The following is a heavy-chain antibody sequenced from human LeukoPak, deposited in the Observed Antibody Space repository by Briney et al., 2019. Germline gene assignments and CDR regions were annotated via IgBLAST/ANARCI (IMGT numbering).Heavy chain of an antibody. D-gene: IGHD3-10*01. CDR2: ISANNGKT. J-gene: IGHJ4*02. CDR3: ARSGHRRYYYSSGPDY. Sequence: ASVKVSCKASGYSFRYYGVNWVRQAPGQGLEWMGWISANNGKTKYAQKAQGRVTMTTDTSTNTAYMEVRSLRSDDTAVYYCARSGHRRYYYSSGPDYWGQGTLVTVSS. V-gene: IGHV1-18*01. CDR1: GYSFRYYG.